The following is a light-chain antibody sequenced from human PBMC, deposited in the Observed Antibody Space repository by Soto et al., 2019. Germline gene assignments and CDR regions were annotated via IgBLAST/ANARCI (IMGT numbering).Light chain of an antibody. Sequence: QSVLTQPPSASGTPGQRVTISCSLSSANTGSNTVNWYQQLPGTAPKLLIYSNNQRPSGVPDRFSGSKSGTSASLAISGLQSEDEADYYCAAWDDSLNGFYVFGTGTKVTVL. CDR2: SNN. J-gene: IGLJ1*01. V-gene: IGLV1-44*01. CDR3: AAWDDSLNGFYV. CDR1: SANTGSNT.